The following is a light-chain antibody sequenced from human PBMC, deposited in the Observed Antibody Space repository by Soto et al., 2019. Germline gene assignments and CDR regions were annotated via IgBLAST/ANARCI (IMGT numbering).Light chain of an antibody. Sequence: QSALTQPASVSGSPGQSITISCTGTSSDIGSYNVVSWYQQHPGKAPKLMIYAGSKRPSGVSNRFSGSKSRNTASLTISGLQAEDEADYYCSSYAGSTTFVVFGGGTKLTVL. CDR2: AGS. CDR3: SSYAGSTTFVV. J-gene: IGLJ3*02. V-gene: IGLV2-23*03. CDR1: SSDIGSYNV.